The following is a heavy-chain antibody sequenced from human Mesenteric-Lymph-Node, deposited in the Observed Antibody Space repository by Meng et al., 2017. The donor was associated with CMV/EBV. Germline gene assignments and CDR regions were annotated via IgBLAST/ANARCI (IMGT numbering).Heavy chain of an antibody. V-gene: IGHV3-30*02. CDR2: IRYDGSNQ. Sequence: GESLKISCTASGFTFTTYGMHWVRQAPGKGLEWVAFIRYDGSNQNYVDSVKGRFTISRDNSKNTLYLQMNSLRVEDTAVYYCARRGIAANFSPRPDYWGQGTQVTVSS. D-gene: IGHD6-13*01. CDR3: ARRGIAANFSPRPDY. CDR1: GFTFTTYG. J-gene: IGHJ4*02.